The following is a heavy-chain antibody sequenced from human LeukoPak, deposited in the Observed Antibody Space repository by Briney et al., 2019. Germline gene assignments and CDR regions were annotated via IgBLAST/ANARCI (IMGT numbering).Heavy chain of an antibody. J-gene: IGHJ5*02. V-gene: IGHV3-48*03. D-gene: IGHD2-2*02. Sequence: PGGSLRLSCAASGFTFSSYEMNWVRQAPGKGLEWVSYISSSGSTIYYADSVKGRFTISRDNAKNSLYLQMNSLRAEDTAVYYCARYYCSSTSCYISESWFDPWGQGTLVTVSS. CDR1: GFTFSSYE. CDR3: ARYYCSSTSCYISESWFDP. CDR2: ISSSGSTI.